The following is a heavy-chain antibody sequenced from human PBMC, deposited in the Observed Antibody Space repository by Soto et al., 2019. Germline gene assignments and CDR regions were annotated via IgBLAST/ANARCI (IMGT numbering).Heavy chain of an antibody. CDR3: VRERRLWGHPFDI. CDR2: ISFDGTAT. V-gene: IGHV3-74*03. D-gene: IGHD7-27*01. Sequence: EVQLVESGGGLVQPGGSLRLSCAASGFSFSSSWMHWVRQAPGKGLVWVSRISFDGTATTSADAVKGRFIISRDNAKKTLFLQMHTLSADDTAMYYCVRERRLWGHPFDIWCQGTFVSVSS. J-gene: IGHJ3*02. CDR1: GFSFSSSW.